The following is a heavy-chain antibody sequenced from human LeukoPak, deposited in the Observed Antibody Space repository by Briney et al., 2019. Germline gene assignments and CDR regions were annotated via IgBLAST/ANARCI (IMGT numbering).Heavy chain of an antibody. CDR3: VTPYYFAGARYYPDY. D-gene: IGHD3-22*01. Sequence: GGSLRLSCAASGVTFSSYWMSWVRQGPAKGLEWVANRDQGGSGRYYLDSVTGRFNITRDHANNSLYLQMNSLTAEDTAVYFCVTPYYFAGARYYPDYWGPGTLVTVSS. CDR2: RDQGGSGR. J-gene: IGHJ4*02. CDR1: GVTFSSYW. V-gene: IGHV3-7*01.